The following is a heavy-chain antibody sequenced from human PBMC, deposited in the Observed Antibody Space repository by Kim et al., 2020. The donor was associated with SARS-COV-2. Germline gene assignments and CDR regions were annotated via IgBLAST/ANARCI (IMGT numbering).Heavy chain of an antibody. CDR2: ISSSSSYI. CDR1: GFTFSSYS. Sequence: GGSLRLSCAASGFTFSSYSMNWVRQAPGKGLEWVSSISSSSSYIYYADSVKGRFTISRDNAKNSLYLQMNSLRAEDTAVYYCARDRGTDAFDIWGQGTMVTVSS. CDR3: ARDRGTDAFDI. V-gene: IGHV3-21*01. J-gene: IGHJ3*02. D-gene: IGHD3-10*01.